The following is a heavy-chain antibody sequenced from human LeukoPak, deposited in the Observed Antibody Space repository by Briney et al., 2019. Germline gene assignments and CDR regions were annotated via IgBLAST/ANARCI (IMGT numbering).Heavy chain of an antibody. CDR1: GYSFTSYW. CDR3: ARRVVVAGTNWFDP. Sequence: GESLKISCXGSGYSFTSYWIGWVRQMPGRGLEWMGIIYPGDSDTRYSPSFRGQVTISADKSISTAYVQWSSLKASDTAMYYCARRVVVAGTNWFDPWGQGTLVTVSS. V-gene: IGHV5-51*01. J-gene: IGHJ5*02. D-gene: IGHD6-19*01. CDR2: IYPGDSDT.